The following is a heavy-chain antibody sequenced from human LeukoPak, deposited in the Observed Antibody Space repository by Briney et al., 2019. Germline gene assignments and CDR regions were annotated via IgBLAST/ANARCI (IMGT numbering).Heavy chain of an antibody. D-gene: IGHD5-12*01. V-gene: IGHV1-69*05. CDR3: ARAQAGNYDWPLDL. Sequence: SVKVSCKASGGTFSNYALSWVRQAPGQGLGWMGAIIPFLDTSNYPPKFQDRVTITTDESTSTAYMELSSLRSDDTAVYYCARAQAGNYDWPLDLWGQGTLVTVSS. J-gene: IGHJ5*02. CDR2: IIPFLDTS. CDR1: GGTFSNYA.